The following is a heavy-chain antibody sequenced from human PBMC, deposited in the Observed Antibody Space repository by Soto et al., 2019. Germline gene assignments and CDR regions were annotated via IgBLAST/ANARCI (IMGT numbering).Heavy chain of an antibody. Sequence: GGSLRLSCAASGFTVSTKYMSWVRQAPGKGLEWVSVIYSGGSTFYADSVRGRFTISRDNSKNTVNLQMNSLRAEDTAVYYCARDPWAPDYWGQGTLVTFSS. CDR1: GFTVSTKY. J-gene: IGHJ4*02. CDR2: IYSGGST. V-gene: IGHV3-66*01. CDR3: ARDPWAPDY. D-gene: IGHD3-16*01.